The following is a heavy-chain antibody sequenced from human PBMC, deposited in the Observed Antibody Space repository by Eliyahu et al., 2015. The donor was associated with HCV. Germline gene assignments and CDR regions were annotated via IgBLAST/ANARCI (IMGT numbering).Heavy chain of an antibody. D-gene: IGHD3-9*01. CDR3: AKGPDILTGYYPYFDY. CDR1: GFTFSSYA. CDR2: ISGSGGST. V-gene: IGHV3-23*01. Sequence: EVQLLESGGGLVQPGGSLRLSCAASGFTFSSYAMSWVRQAPGKGLGWVSAISGSGGSTYYADSVKGRFTISRDNSKNTLYLQMNSLRAEDTAVYYCAKGPDILTGYYPYFDYWGQGTLVTVSS. J-gene: IGHJ4*02.